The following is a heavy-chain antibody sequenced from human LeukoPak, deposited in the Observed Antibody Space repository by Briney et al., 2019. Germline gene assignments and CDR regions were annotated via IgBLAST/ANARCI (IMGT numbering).Heavy chain of an antibody. Sequence: PGGSLRLSCAASGFTFSSYSMNWVRQAPGKGLEWVSYISSSGSSLFYADSVKGRFTISRDNAKNSLYLQMNSLRAEDTAVYYCAKAGTVVVPAAIRLWGQGTLVTVSS. D-gene: IGHD2-2*01. CDR3: AKAGTVVVPAAIRL. CDR1: GFTFSSYS. J-gene: IGHJ4*02. V-gene: IGHV3-48*04. CDR2: ISSSGSSL.